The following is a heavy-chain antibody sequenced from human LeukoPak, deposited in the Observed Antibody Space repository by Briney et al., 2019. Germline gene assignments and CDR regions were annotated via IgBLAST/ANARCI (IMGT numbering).Heavy chain of an antibody. D-gene: IGHD5-18*01. Sequence: GGSLRLSCAASGFTFSDYYMSWIRQAPGQGLEWLSYISSSSTYTNYADSVKGRFSISRDNAKNSVYLQMNSLRAEDTAVYYCAKGYSYGHFWGQGTLVTVS. CDR3: AKGYSYGHF. J-gene: IGHJ4*02. CDR2: ISSSSTYT. CDR1: GFTFSDYY. V-gene: IGHV3-11*03.